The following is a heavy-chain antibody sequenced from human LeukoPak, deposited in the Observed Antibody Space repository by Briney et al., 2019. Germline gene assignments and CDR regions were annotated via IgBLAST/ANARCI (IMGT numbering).Heavy chain of an antibody. V-gene: IGHV4-59*01. CDR1: GGSLNNYY. CDR3: ARESYGYCSSTSCQNWFDP. Sequence: PSETLSLTCTVSGGSLNNYYWSWIRQPPGKGLEWIGYIYYSGSTIYNPSLRSRVSISVDTSAKQFSLNLRSVTAADTAVYYCARESYGYCSSTSCQNWFDPWGQGTLVTVSS. CDR2: IYYSGST. D-gene: IGHD2-2*01. J-gene: IGHJ5*02.